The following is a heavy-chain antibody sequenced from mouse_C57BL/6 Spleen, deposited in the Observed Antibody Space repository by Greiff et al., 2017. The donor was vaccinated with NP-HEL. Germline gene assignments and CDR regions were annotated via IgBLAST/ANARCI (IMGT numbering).Heavy chain of an antibody. Sequence: VQLQQSGAELVRPRASVKLSCTASGFNIKDDYMHWVKQRPEQGLEWIGWIDPENGDTEYASKFQGKATITADTSSNTAYLQLSSLTSEDTAVYYCTTSLLLRYPAWFAYWGQGTLVTVSA. CDR3: TTSLLLRYPAWFAY. CDR2: IDPENGDT. CDR1: GFNIKDDY. D-gene: IGHD1-1*01. V-gene: IGHV14-4*01. J-gene: IGHJ3*01.